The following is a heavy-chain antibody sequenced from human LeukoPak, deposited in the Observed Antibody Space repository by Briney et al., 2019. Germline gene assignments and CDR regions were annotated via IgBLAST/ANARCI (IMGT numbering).Heavy chain of an antibody. CDR3: AKDVVRNSINFYYYGMDV. CDR2: ISYDGSKK. J-gene: IGHJ6*02. Sequence: PGGSLRPSCAASGFTFSSYGIHWVRQAPGKGLEWVAVISYDGSKKYYADSVKGRFTIFRDNSKNTLSLQMNSLRAEDTALYYCAKDVVRNSINFYYYGMDVWGQGTTVTVSS. CDR1: GFTFSSYG. V-gene: IGHV3-30*18. D-gene: IGHD4-23*01.